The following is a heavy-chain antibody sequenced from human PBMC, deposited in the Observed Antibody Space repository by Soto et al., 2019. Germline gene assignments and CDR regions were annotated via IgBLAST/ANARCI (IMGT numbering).Heavy chain of an antibody. Sequence: GGFMRLSCAASGFIFRSYAMSWVRQAPGKGLEWVSGISGSGGSTYYADSVKGRFTISRNNSKNTLYLQMNSLRAEDTAVYYCTPQGGLIVGATSGRRGQGTLVTVSS. CDR2: ISGSGGST. D-gene: IGHD1-26*01. J-gene: IGHJ4*02. V-gene: IGHV3-23*01. CDR1: GFIFRSYA. CDR3: TPQGGLIVGATSGR.